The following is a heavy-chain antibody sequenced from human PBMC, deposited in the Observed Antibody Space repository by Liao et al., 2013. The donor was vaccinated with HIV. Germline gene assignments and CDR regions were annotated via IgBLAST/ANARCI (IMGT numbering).Heavy chain of an antibody. D-gene: IGHD6-19*01. V-gene: IGHV4-61*02. CDR3: ARESPSGRPLDY. CDR2: IYSTGNA. Sequence: QVQLQESGPGLVKPSQTLSLTCTVSGGSITSGRDYWSWIRQPAGKGLEWIGRIYSTGNANYNPSLNGRVTMSVDTSKNQFSLTLKSVTAADTALYFCARESPSGRPLDYWGQGALVTVSS. J-gene: IGHJ4*02. CDR1: GGSITSGRDY.